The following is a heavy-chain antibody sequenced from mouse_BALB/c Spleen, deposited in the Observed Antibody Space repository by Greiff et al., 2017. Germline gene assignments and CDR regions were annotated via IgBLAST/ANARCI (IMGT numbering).Heavy chain of an antibody. CDR1: GYTFTSYT. CDR3: ARWSGFAY. J-gene: IGHJ3*01. CDR2: INPSSGYT. Sequence: QVQLKESAAELARPGASVKMSCKASGYTFTSYTMHWVKQRPGQGLEWIGYINPSSGYTEYNQKFKDKTTLTADKSSSTAYMQLSSLTSEDSAVYYCARWSGFAYWGQGTLVTVSA. V-gene: IGHV1-4*02.